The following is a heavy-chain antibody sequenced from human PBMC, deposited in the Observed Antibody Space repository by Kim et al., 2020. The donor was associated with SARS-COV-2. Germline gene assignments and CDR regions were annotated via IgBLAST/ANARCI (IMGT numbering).Heavy chain of an antibody. CDR3: ARSGGAMITFGGVVGY. CDR2: IWYDGSNK. CDR1: GFTFSSYG. V-gene: IGHV3-33*01. D-gene: IGHD3-16*01. Sequence: GGSLRLSCAASGFTFSSYGMHWVRQAPGKGLEWVAVIWYDGSNKYYADSVKGRFTISRDNSKNTLYLQMNSLRAEDTAVYYCARSGGAMITFGGVVGYWGQGTLVTVSS. J-gene: IGHJ4*02.